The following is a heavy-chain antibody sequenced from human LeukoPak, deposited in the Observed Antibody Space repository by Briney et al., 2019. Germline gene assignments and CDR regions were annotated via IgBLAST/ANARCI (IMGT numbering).Heavy chain of an antibody. CDR3: ARDRTPLDYYDSSGYYYDRPYYFDY. Sequence: GGSLRLSCAASGFTFSSYSMNWVRQAPGKGLEWVSSISSSSSYIYYADSVKGRFTISRDNAKNSLYLQMNSLRAEDTAVYYCARDRTPLDYYDSSGYYYDRPYYFDYWGQGTLVTVSS. V-gene: IGHV3-21*01. J-gene: IGHJ4*02. CDR1: GFTFSSYS. D-gene: IGHD3-22*01. CDR2: ISSSSSYI.